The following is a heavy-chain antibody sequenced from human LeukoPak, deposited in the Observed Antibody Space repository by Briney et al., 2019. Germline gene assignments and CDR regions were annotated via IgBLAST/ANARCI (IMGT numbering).Heavy chain of an antibody. V-gene: IGHV1-2*02. Sequence: ASVKVSCKASGYTFTGYYIHWVRQAPGQGLEWSGWINPNSGGTNYAQKFQGRVTMTRDTSISTAYMELTKLRSDDTAVYYCARAGMMGRSLWWFDPWGQGTLVTVSS. J-gene: IGHJ5*02. D-gene: IGHD3-16*01. CDR2: INPNSGGT. CDR1: GYTFTGYY. CDR3: ARAGMMGRSLWWFDP.